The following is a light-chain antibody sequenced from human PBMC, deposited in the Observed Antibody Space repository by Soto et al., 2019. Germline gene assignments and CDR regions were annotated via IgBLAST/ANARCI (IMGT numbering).Light chain of an antibody. J-gene: IGLJ1*01. CDR1: SSNIGAGYD. V-gene: IGLV1-40*01. CDR2: GNN. Sequence: QSVLTQPPSVSGAPGQRVTISCTGSSSNIGAGYDVHWYQHLPGTAPKLLIYGNNNRPSGAPDRFSGSKSGTSASLAITGLQAEDEADYYCQSYDSSLSGYVFGTGTKLTVL. CDR3: QSYDSSLSGYV.